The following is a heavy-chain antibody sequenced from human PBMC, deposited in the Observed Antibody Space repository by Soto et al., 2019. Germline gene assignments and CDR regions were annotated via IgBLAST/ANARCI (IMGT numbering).Heavy chain of an antibody. CDR3: AKDLDIVLMVYAFAFDI. D-gene: IGHD2-8*01. CDR1: GFTFSSYA. J-gene: IGHJ3*02. CDR2: ISGSGGST. Sequence: EVQLLESGGGLVQPGGSLRLSCAASGFTFSSYAMSWVRQAPGKGLEWVSAISGSGGSTYYADSVKGRFTISRDNSKNTLYLQMNSLRAEDTAVYYCAKDLDIVLMVYAFAFDIWGQGTMVTVSS. V-gene: IGHV3-23*01.